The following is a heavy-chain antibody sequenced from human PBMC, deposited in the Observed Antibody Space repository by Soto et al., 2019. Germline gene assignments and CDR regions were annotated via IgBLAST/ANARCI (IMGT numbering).Heavy chain of an antibody. Sequence: ASVKVSCKASGGTFSSYAISWVRQAPGQGLEWMGGIIPIFGTANYAQKFQGRVTITADESTSTAYMELSSLRSEDTAVYYCARGAGQLVLGYFDYWGQGTLVTVYS. J-gene: IGHJ4*02. V-gene: IGHV1-69*13. D-gene: IGHD6-6*01. CDR1: GGTFSSYA. CDR2: IIPIFGTA. CDR3: ARGAGQLVLGYFDY.